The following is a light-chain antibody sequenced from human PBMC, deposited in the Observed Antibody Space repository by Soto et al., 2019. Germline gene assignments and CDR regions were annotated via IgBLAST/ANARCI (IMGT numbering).Light chain of an antibody. Sequence: EIVMTQSPATLSVSPGERATLSCRASQSVSRNLAWYQQKPGQAPRLLIYGASTRATGIPARFSGSGSGTEFTLPISSLQSEDFAVYYCQHYNNWPALYTFGQGTKLEIK. V-gene: IGKV3-15*01. CDR2: GAS. J-gene: IGKJ2*01. CDR3: QHYNNWPALYT. CDR1: QSVSRN.